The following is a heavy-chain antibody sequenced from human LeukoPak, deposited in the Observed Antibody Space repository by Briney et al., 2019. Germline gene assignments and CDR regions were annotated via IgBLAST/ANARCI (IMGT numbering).Heavy chain of an antibody. CDR2: IDPSDSYT. D-gene: IGHD3-10*01. Sequence: GDSLKISCKGSGYSFTSYWISWVRQMPGKGLEWMGRIDPSDSYTNYSPSFQGHVTISADKSISTAYLQWSSLKASDTAMYYCARQPHYYGSGSYLNSAFDIWGQGTMVTVSS. V-gene: IGHV5-10-1*01. CDR3: ARQPHYYGSGSYLNSAFDI. J-gene: IGHJ3*02. CDR1: GYSFTSYW.